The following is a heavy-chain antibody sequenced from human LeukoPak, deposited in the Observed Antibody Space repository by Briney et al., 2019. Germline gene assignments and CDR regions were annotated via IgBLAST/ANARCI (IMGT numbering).Heavy chain of an antibody. Sequence: PGGSLRLSCAASGFTFSRFWMSWVRQAAGKGLEWVANIKQDGSERYYVDSVRGRFTISRDNAKNSLCLQMNSLRTEDTAVYYCARGPSSGWGTFDYWDQGTLVTVSS. J-gene: IGHJ4*02. CDR3: ARGPSSGWGTFDY. CDR1: GFTFSRFW. D-gene: IGHD6-19*01. V-gene: IGHV3-7*02. CDR2: IKQDGSER.